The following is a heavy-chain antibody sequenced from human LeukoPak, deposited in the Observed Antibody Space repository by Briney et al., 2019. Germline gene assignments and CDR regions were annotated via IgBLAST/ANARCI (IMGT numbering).Heavy chain of an antibody. CDR1: GFSFSSFW. Sequence: GSLRLSCAASGFSFSSFWMTWIRQPPGKGLEWIGEINHSGSTNYNPSLKSRVTISVDTSKNQFSLKLSSVTAADTAVYYCARGHPHYFWGQGTLVTVSS. CDR2: INHSGST. J-gene: IGHJ4*02. CDR3: ARGHPHYF. V-gene: IGHV4-34*01.